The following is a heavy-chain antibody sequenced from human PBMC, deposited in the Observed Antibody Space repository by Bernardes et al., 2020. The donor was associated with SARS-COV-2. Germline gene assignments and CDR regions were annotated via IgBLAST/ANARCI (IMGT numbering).Heavy chain of an antibody. D-gene: IGHD3-22*01. Sequence: GESLKISCKGSGYSFSNYWIGWVRQMPGKGLEWLGIIYPGNSDTRYSPPFQGQVTISADKSISTAYLQWSSLKASDTAMYYCVRHSGEDSSGLYDYWGQGTLVTVSS. J-gene: IGHJ4*02. CDR2: IYPGNSDT. CDR3: VRHSGEDSSGLYDY. CDR1: GYSFSNYW. V-gene: IGHV5-51*01.